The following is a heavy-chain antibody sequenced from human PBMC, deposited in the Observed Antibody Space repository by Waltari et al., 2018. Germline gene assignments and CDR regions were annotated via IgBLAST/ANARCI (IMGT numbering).Heavy chain of an antibody. D-gene: IGHD1-7*01. CDR1: GGSLNSDGYY. CDR3: VRDWAGTRDYYGLDV. V-gene: IGHV4-31*03. J-gene: IGHJ6*02. CDR2: VSHSGRT. Sequence: QVQLQESGPGLVEPSQTLSLTCTVSGGSLNSDGYYWGWIRQHPGKGLEYIGYVSHSGRTYYNPSLKSRATVSQDTSKNQFSLNLSSVTAADTAVYYCVRDWAGTRDYYGLDVWGQGSTVTVAS.